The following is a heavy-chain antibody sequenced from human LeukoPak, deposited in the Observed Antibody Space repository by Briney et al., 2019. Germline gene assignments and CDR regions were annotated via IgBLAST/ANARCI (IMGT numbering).Heavy chain of an antibody. Sequence: ASVKVSCKVSGYTFTDYYMHWVQQAPGKGLEWMGLVDPEDGETIYAEKFQGRVTITADTSTDTAYMELSSLGSEDTAVYYCATAVATTEIDYWGQGTLVTVSS. V-gene: IGHV1-69-2*01. CDR1: GYTFTDYY. CDR3: ATAVATTEIDY. CDR2: VDPEDGET. J-gene: IGHJ4*02. D-gene: IGHD4-23*01.